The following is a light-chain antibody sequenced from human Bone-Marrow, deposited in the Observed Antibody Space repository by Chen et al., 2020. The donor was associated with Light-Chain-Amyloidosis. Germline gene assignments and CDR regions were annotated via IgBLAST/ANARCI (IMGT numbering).Light chain of an antibody. V-gene: IGKV1-39*01. CDR1: QTIANY. CDR2: TTS. J-gene: IGKJ2*01. Sequence: DIQVTQSPSSLSASVGDRVTITCRTSQTIANYLNWYQQKPGKAPEVLVYTTSNLRSGVPSRFSGSGYATDFTRTIDGLQPEDFATYYCQQSYNRRPISFGQGTRVDLK. CDR3: QQSYNRRPIS.